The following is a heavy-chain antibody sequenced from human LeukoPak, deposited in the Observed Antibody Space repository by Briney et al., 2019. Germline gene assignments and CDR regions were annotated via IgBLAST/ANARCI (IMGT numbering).Heavy chain of an antibody. Sequence: GGSLRLSCAASGFTFSSYAMSWVRQSPGKGLEWVSAISGSGGNTYSADSVKGRCSISRDNSLQTLFLHMNSLRAEDTAVYYCARGMSATSGYLELEYWGQGALVTVST. D-gene: IGHD3-22*01. CDR3: ARGMSATSGYLELEY. J-gene: IGHJ4*02. CDR1: GFTFSSYA. CDR2: ISGSGGNT. V-gene: IGHV3-23*01.